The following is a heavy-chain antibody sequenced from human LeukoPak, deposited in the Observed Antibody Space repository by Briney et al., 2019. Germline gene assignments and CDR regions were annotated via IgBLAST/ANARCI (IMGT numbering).Heavy chain of an antibody. CDR2: INPNTGGT. CDR1: VYTFTGYN. CDR3: AYKKAFGDHHMDF. D-gene: IGHD4-17*01. Sequence: ASLKVSSKPSVYTFTGYNMHWVPQTPGQRLEWMGWINPNTGGTNYAQKFQGRVTLSTDTSPSTAYIDLTKLRYDDTAAHYSAYKKAFGDHHMDFWGQGTLVTVSS. J-gene: IGHJ4*02. V-gene: IGHV1-2*02.